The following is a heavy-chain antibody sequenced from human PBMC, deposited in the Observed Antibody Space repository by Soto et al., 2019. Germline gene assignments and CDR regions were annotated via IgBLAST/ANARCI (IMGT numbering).Heavy chain of an antibody. CDR1: GFTFSSYG. CDR2: ISYDGSNK. V-gene: IGHV3-30*18. D-gene: IGHD6-19*01. CDR3: AKSQWLVQDYYGMDV. Sequence: SGGSLRLSCAASGFTFSSYGMHWVRQAPGKGLEWVAVISYDGSNKYYADSVKGRFTISRDNSKNTLYLQMNSLRAEDTAVYYCAKSQWLVQDYYGMDVWGQGTTVTVSS. J-gene: IGHJ6*02.